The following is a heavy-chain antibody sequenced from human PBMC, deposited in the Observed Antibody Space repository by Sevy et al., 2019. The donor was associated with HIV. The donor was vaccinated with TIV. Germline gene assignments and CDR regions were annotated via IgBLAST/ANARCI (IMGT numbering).Heavy chain of an antibody. CDR3: ARDIPAYCGGDCYPLDY. CDR2: ISAYNGNT. J-gene: IGHJ4*02. Sequence: ASLKVSCKASGYTFTSYGISWVRQAPGQGLEWMGWISAYNGNTNYAQKLQGRVTMTTDTSTSTAYMELRSLRSDDTAVYYCARDIPAYCGGDCYPLDYWGQGTLVTVSS. D-gene: IGHD2-21*01. CDR1: GYTFTSYG. V-gene: IGHV1-18*01.